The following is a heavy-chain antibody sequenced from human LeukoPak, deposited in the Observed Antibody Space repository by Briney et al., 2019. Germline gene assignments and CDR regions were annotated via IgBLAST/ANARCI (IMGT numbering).Heavy chain of an antibody. D-gene: IGHD3-10*01. CDR2: FDPEDGET. J-gene: IGHJ3*02. CDR1: GYTLTELS. Sequence: ASGKVSCKVSGYTLTELSMHWVRHRHGKGLEWKGVFDPEDGETIYAQKFQGRVTMTEDTSTDTAYMELNSLRSEDTAVYYCATESYGSGSSGAFDIWGQGTMVTVSS. CDR3: ATESYGSGSSGAFDI. V-gene: IGHV1-24*01.